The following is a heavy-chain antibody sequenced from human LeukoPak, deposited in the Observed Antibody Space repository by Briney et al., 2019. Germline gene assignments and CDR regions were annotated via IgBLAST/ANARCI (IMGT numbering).Heavy chain of an antibody. D-gene: IGHD3-9*01. Sequence: GGSLRLSCAASGFTFSSYSMNWVRQAPGKGLEWVSSISSSSSYIHYADSVKGRFTISRDNAKNSLYLQMNSLRAEDTAVYYCARGIRYFDWYFDYWGQGTLVTVSS. CDR3: ARGIRYFDWYFDY. J-gene: IGHJ4*02. CDR2: ISSSSSYI. V-gene: IGHV3-21*01. CDR1: GFTFSSYS.